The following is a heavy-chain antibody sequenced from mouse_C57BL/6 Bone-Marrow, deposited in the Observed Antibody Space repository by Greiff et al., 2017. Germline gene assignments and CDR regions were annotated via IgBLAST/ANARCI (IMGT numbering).Heavy chain of an antibody. D-gene: IGHD2-5*01. CDR3: ARKGKYSNYLYAMDY. J-gene: IGHJ4*01. V-gene: IGHV1-63*01. Sequence: QVQLQQSGAELVRPGTSVKMSCKASGYTFTNYWIGWAKQRPGHGLEWIGDIYPGGGYTNYNEKFKGKATLTADKSSSTAYMQFSSLTSEDSAMYYGARKGKYSNYLYAMDYWGQGTSVTVSA. CDR2: IYPGGGYT. CDR1: GYTFTNYW.